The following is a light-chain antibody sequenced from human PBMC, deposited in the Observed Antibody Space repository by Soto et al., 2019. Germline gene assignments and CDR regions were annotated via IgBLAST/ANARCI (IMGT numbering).Light chain of an antibody. J-gene: IGKJ5*01. V-gene: IGKV3-15*01. CDR1: QTIYSN. Sequence: MTQSPATLSVSPGERATLFCRASQTIYSNVAWYQQRPGQAPRLLIYRASARATGIPARFSGSGSGTEFTLTIGSLQSEDFAVYYCQQYDNWPPITFGQGTRLEIK. CDR2: RAS. CDR3: QQYDNWPPIT.